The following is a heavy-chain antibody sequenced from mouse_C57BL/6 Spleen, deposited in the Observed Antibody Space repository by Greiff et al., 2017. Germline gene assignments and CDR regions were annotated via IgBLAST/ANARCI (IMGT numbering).Heavy chain of an antibody. Sequence: VQLQQPGAELVKPGASVKLSCKASGYTFTSYRMHWVKQRPGQGLEWIGMIHPNSCSTYFNEKFKSKATPTVDKASGTAYMKLSSLTSEDSAVDYCARHSHYYGSSYGVYFDYWGQGTTLTVSS. V-gene: IGHV1-64*01. CDR3: ARHSHYYGSSYGVYFDY. CDR1: GYTFTSYR. J-gene: IGHJ2*01. D-gene: IGHD1-1*01. CDR2: IHPNSCST.